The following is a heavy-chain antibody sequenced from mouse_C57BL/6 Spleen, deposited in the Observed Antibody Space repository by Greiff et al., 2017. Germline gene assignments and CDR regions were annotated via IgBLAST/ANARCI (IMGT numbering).Heavy chain of an antibody. CDR2: INPGSGGT. D-gene: IGHD3-3*01. Sequence: QVQLQQSGAELVRPGTSVKVSCKASGYAFTNYLIEWVKQRPGRGLEWIGGINPGSGGTNYNEKFKGKATLTADKSSSTAYMQLSSLTSEDSAVYFCAREGLVHFDYWGQGTTLTVSS. CDR3: AREGLVHFDY. J-gene: IGHJ2*01. CDR1: GYAFTNYL. V-gene: IGHV1-54*01.